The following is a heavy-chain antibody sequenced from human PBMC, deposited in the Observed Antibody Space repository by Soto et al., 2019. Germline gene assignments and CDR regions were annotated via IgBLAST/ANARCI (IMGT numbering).Heavy chain of an antibody. CDR1: GFSLSTSGVG. J-gene: IGHJ5*02. Sequence: QITLKESGPTLVKPTQTLTLTCTFSGFSLSTSGVGVGWIRQPPGKALEWLALIYWDDDKRYSPSLKSRLTSTKDTSKNQVVLTMTNMDPVDTATYFCAHSRGSNTWSPRPCDPWGQGTLVTGSS. CDR3: AHSRGSNTWSPRPCDP. D-gene: IGHD6-13*01. CDR2: IYWDDDK. V-gene: IGHV2-5*02.